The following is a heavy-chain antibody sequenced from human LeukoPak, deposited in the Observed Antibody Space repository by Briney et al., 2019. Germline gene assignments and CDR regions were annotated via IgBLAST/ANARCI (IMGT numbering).Heavy chain of an antibody. CDR3: ARDGMGHSYNWFDP. CDR2: ISSSSSYI. J-gene: IGHJ5*02. D-gene: IGHD5-18*01. V-gene: IGHV3-21*01. Sequence: GGSLRLSCAASGFTFSSYSMNWVRQAPGKGLEWVSSISSSSSYIYYADSVKGRFTISRDNAKNTLYLQMNSLRAEDTAVYYCARDGMGHSYNWFDPWGQGTPVTVSS. CDR1: GFTFSSYS.